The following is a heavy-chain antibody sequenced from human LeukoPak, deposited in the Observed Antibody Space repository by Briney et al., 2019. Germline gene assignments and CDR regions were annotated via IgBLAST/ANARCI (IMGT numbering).Heavy chain of an antibody. CDR3: ATDYDSGGYYYWRSDDAFDI. V-gene: IGHV3-23*01. CDR1: GFTFSSYA. J-gene: IGHJ3*02. CDR2: ISGSGGST. D-gene: IGHD3-22*01. Sequence: GGSLRLSCTASGFTFSSYAMSWVRQAPGKGLEWVSAISGSGGSTYYADSVKGRFTISRDNSKNTLYLQMNSLRAEDTAVYYCATDYDSGGYYYWRSDDAFDIWGQGTMVTVSS.